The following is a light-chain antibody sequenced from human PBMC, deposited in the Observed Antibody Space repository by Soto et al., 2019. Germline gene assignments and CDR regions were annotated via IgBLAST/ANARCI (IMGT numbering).Light chain of an antibody. CDR1: QSISSD. CDR3: QQYERYST. V-gene: IGKV1-5*03. CDR2: KAS. Sequence: DIQMTQSPFSLSASVADRVTITCRTSQSISSDLNWYQQKPGIAPKLLIHKASTLESGVPSRFSGSGYGTEFTLTISGLQPEDSATYYCQQYERYSTFGQGTKVDNK. J-gene: IGKJ1*01.